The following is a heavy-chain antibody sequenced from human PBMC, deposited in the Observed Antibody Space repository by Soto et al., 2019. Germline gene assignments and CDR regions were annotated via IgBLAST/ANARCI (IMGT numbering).Heavy chain of an antibody. D-gene: IGHD6-13*01. CDR3: ARGETQQQRDH. J-gene: IGHJ4*02. V-gene: IGHV4-4*02. Sequence: SVTLSLTCAVTEDSITSVQRRSWSPQPPGKGLPWIGEIYHSGSSKYTPSLKSRVIISVAKSKNQFSLKVSSVTAADTAVYYCARGETQQQRDHWGQGTLVTVS. CDR2: IYHSGSS. CDR1: EDSITSVQR.